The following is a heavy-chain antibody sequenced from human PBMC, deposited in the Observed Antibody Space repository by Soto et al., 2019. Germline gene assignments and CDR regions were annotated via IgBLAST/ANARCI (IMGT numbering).Heavy chain of an antibody. CDR2: INDNGDST. Sequence: EVQLLESGGGLVQPGGSLRLSCAASGFNFRYYAMTWVRQAPGKGLEWVSSINDNGDSTHYADSVKGRFTISRDNSKNTLYLQMNSLTAEDTAVYFCAKASNSSPSFDSWLESWGQGTLVTVSS. J-gene: IGHJ5*01. V-gene: IGHV3-23*01. CDR1: GFNFRYYA. D-gene: IGHD6-6*01. CDR3: AKASNSSPSFDSWLES.